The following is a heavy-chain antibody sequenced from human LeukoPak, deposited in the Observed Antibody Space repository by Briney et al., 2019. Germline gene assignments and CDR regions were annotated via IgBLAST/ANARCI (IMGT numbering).Heavy chain of an antibody. CDR1: GFTFSSYG. CDR2: IRYDGSNK. CDR3: AKLGSIVVVPAARGGDY. J-gene: IGHJ4*02. D-gene: IGHD2-2*01. V-gene: IGHV3-30*02. Sequence: GGSLRLSCAASGFTFSSYGMHWVRQAPGKGLERVAFIRYDGSNKYYADSVKGRFTISRDNSKNTLYLQMNSLRAEDTAVYYCAKLGSIVVVPAARGGDYWGQGTLVTVSS.